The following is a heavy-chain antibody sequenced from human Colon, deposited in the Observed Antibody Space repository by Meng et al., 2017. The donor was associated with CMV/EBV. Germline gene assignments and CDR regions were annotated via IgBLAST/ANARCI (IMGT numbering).Heavy chain of an antibody. CDR1: GYTFTTYG. CDR3: VRESEVSGVVYLHH. Sequence: SGYTFTTYGFSWVRQAPGQGLEGMGWMSAYSGDTHFAKNFQGRVILTRNTSTTTAYLEMRSLRSDDTATYYCVRESEVSGVVYLHHWGQGTLVTVSS. D-gene: IGHD6-19*01. J-gene: IGHJ1*01. CDR2: MSAYSGDT. V-gene: IGHV1-18*01.